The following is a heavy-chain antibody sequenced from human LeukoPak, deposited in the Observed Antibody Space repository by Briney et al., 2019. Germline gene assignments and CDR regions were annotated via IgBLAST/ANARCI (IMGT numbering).Heavy chain of an antibody. CDR2: ISSGSGTI. V-gene: IGHV3-48*02. Sequence: SGGSLRLSCAASGFIFSSYSMNWGRQAPGRGLEWLSYISSGSGTIYYADSVKGRFTISRDNAKNSVYLQMNSLRDEDTAVYYCARGGNIDFWGQGTLVTVSS. CDR1: GFIFSSYS. D-gene: IGHD3-10*01. CDR3: ARGGNIDF. J-gene: IGHJ4*02.